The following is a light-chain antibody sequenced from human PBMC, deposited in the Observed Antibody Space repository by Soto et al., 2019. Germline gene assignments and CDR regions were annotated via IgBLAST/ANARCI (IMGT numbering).Light chain of an antibody. CDR3: QKYYSFPMT. CDR1: QAISSY. CDR2: SAS. J-gene: IGKJ1*01. V-gene: IGKV1-27*01. Sequence: DIQMTQSPSSLSASVGDRVTITCRASQAISSYLAWYQQKPGKVPELLIYSASTLQSGVPSRFSGSGSGTDFTLTISRLQPEDVATYYCQKYYSFPMTFGQGTKVDIK.